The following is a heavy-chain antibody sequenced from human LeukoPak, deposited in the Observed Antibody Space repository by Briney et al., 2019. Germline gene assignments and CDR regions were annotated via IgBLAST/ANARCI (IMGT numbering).Heavy chain of an antibody. Sequence: ASAKVSFKASGYTFTGYHLHWVRQAPGQGLEWVGWVNPNTGGTNYAQRFQGRVTMTRDTSISTVYMELSRLRSDDTAVYYCARHSGYVAFDYWGQGTLVTVSS. CDR2: VNPNTGGT. CDR1: GYTFTGYH. V-gene: IGHV1-2*02. CDR3: ARHSGYVAFDY. D-gene: IGHD5-12*01. J-gene: IGHJ4*02.